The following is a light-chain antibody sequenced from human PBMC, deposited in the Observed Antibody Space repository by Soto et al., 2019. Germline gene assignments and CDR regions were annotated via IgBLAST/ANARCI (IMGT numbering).Light chain of an antibody. J-gene: IGKJ1*01. CDR3: QQYGSSPTWT. CDR1: QSVSSNY. CDR2: GAS. Sequence: EIVLTQSPGTLSLSPGERATLPCRASQSVSSNYLAWYQQKPGQAPRLLIYGASSRATGIPDRFSGSGSGTDFTLTISRLEPEDFAVYYCQQYGSSPTWTFGQGTEVEIK. V-gene: IGKV3-20*01.